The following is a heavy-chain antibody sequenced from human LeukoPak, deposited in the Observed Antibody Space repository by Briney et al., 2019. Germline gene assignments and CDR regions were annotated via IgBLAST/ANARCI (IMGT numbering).Heavy chain of an antibody. V-gene: IGHV3-20*04. J-gene: IGHJ4*02. Sequence: PGGSPRLSCSASGFTFDDYAMSWVRQAPGKGLEWVSGINWNGGSKGYADSVKGRFTISRDNAKNSLYLQMNSLRAEDTALYYCARDRYSSSAGVFDYWGQGTLVTVSS. CDR1: GFTFDDYA. CDR3: ARDRYSSSAGVFDY. CDR2: INWNGGSK. D-gene: IGHD6-6*01.